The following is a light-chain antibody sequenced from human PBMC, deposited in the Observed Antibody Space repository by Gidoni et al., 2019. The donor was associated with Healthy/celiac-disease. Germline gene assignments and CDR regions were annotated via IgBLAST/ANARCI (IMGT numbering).Light chain of an antibody. CDR3: QQRSNWPPYT. J-gene: IGKJ2*01. CDR2: DAS. CDR1: QSVSSY. V-gene: IGKV3-11*01. Sequence: EIVLTQSPATLSLSPGERATRSCRPSQSVSSYLAWYQQKPGQAPRLLIYDASNRATGIPARFSGSGSGTDFTLTISSLEPEDFAVYYCQQRSNWPPYTFGQGTKLEIK.